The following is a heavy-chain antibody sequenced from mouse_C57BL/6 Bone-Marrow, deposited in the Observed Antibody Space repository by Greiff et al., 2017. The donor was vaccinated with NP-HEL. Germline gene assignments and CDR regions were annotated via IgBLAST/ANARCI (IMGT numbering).Heavy chain of an antibody. CDR1: GYTFTDYY. D-gene: IGHD2-4*01. J-gene: IGHJ4*01. CDR2: IYPGSGNT. CDR3: ASIYYDLYYAMDY. Sequence: QVQLQQSGAELVRPGASVKLSCKASGYTFTDYYINWVKQRPGQGLEWIARIYPGSGNTYYNEKFKGKATLTAEKSSSTAYMQLSSLTSEDSAVYFFASIYYDLYYAMDYWGQGTSVTVSS. V-gene: IGHV1-76*01.